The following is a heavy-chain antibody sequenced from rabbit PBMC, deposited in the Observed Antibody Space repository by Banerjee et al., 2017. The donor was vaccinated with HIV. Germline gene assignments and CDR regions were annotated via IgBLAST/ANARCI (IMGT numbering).Heavy chain of an antibody. CDR2: INTGSSGST. D-gene: IGHD4-2*01. J-gene: IGHJ6*01. V-gene: IGHV1S40*01. CDR1: GFSFSSNYW. Sequence: QSLEESGGDLVKPGASLTLTCTASGFSFSSNYWMCWVRQAPGKGLEWIGCINTGSSGSTYYASWVNGRFSISRSTSLNTVTLQMTSLTAADTATYFCARDLAGTTLWGPGTLVTVS. CDR3: ARDLAGTTL.